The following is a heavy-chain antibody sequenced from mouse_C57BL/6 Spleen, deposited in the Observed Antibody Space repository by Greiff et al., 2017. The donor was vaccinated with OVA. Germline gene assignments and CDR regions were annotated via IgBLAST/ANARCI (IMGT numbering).Heavy chain of an antibody. J-gene: IGHJ4*01. CDR2: INPNNGGT. Sequence: EVQLQQSGPELVKPGASVKISCKASGYTFTDYYMNWVKQSHGKSLEWIGDINPNNGGTSYNQKFKGKATLTVDKSSSTAYMELRSLTSEDSAVYYCARSGDGYYGYAMDYWGQGTSVTVSS. V-gene: IGHV1-26*01. CDR3: ARSGDGYYGYAMDY. D-gene: IGHD2-3*01. CDR1: GYTFTDYY.